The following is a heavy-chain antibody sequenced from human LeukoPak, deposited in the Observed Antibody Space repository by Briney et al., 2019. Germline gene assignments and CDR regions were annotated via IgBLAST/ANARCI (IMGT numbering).Heavy chain of an antibody. J-gene: IGHJ4*02. CDR1: GFTFDDYA. CDR3: AKDSRADSMVRGVTFDY. CDR2: ISWNSGSI. Sequence: GGSLRLSCAASGFTFDDYAMHWVRQAPGKGLEWVSGISWNSGSIGYADSVKGRFTISRDNAKNSLYLQMNSLRAEDTALYYCAKDSRADSMVRGVTFDYWGQGTLDTVSS. D-gene: IGHD3-10*01. V-gene: IGHV3-9*01.